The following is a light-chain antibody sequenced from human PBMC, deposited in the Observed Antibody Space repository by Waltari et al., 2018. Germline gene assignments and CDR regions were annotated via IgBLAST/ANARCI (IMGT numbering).Light chain of an antibody. J-gene: IGLJ3*02. Sequence: LTQPASVSGSPGQSITISCTGTSSDVGIYNLVSWYQQHPGRAPKLMIYEDSKRPSGLSSRFSGSKSGNTASVTISGLQAEDEADYYCCSYAGSGTFVFGGGTKLTVL. CDR2: EDS. V-gene: IGLV2-23*02. CDR3: CSYAGSGTFV. CDR1: SSDVGIYNL.